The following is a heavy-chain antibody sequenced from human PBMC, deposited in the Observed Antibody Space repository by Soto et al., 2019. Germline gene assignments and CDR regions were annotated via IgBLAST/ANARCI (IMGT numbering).Heavy chain of an antibody. J-gene: IGHJ4*02. CDR1: GVSISSGDYY. Sequence: SETLSLTCTVSGVSISSGDYYWSWIRQPPGKGLEWIGYIYYSENTNSNPSLKSRVAISGDTSKNQFSLKLSSVTAADTAVYYCARSLLTGYYFAYNWFDPPFDYWGQGTLVTVSS. D-gene: IGHD3-9*01. V-gene: IGHV4-61*08. CDR3: ARSLLTGYYFAYNWFDPPFDY. CDR2: IYYSENT.